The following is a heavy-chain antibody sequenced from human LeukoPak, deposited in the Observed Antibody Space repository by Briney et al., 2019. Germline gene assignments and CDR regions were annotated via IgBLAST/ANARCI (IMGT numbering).Heavy chain of an antibody. D-gene: IGHD3-22*01. CDR1: GVSISSGDYY. Sequence: PSETLSLTCTVSGVSISSGDYYWRWIRQPPGKGLELIGYMYSSGSTYYNPSLKSQDTISVDTSKNQFSLKLSSVTAADTAVYYCARPYYYDSRIDPWGQGTLVTVSS. J-gene: IGHJ5*02. CDR3: ARPYYYDSRIDP. CDR2: MYSSGST. V-gene: IGHV4-30-4*01.